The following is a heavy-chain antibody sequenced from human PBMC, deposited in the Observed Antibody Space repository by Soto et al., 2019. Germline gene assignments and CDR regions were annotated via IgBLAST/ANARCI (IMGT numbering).Heavy chain of an antibody. J-gene: IGHJ6*02. CDR3: ARAVYSGRYGYYYSYGMDV. V-gene: IGHV1-69*06. CDR2: IIPIFCTA. CDR1: GGTFSSYA. D-gene: IGHD1-26*01. Sequence: SVKVSCKASGGTFSSYAISWVRQAPGQGLEGMGGIIPIFCTANYAQKFQGRVTITADNSTSPAYMELSRLRSDDRAVYSCARAVYSGRYGYYYSYGMDVWGQGTTVTVSS.